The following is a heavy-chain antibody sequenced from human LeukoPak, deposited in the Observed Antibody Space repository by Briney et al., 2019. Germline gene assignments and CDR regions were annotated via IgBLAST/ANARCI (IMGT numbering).Heavy chain of an antibody. CDR3: ARDWYYYGSGSYYFDY. CDR1: GFTFSSYA. V-gene: IGHV3-30*04. D-gene: IGHD3-10*01. Sequence: GGSLRLSCAASGFTFSSYAMHWVRQAPGKGPEWVAVISYDGSNKYYADSVKGRFTISRDNSKNTLYLQMNSLRAEDTAVYYCARDWYYYGSGSYYFDYWGQGTLVTVSS. J-gene: IGHJ4*02. CDR2: ISYDGSNK.